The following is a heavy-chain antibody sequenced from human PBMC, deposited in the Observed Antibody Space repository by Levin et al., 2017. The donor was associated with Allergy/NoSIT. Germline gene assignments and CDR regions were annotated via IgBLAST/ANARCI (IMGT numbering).Heavy chain of an antibody. D-gene: IGHD5-12*01. Sequence: SCAASGFTFITYAINWVRQAPGKGLEWVSGISGGGSGGSTYYADSVKGRFTISRDNSKNTLYLQMNSLRAEDTAIYYCAKGARGYSGYDWYFDLWGRGTLVTVSS. V-gene: IGHV3-23*01. CDR2: ISGGGSGGST. CDR3: AKGARGYSGYDWYFDL. J-gene: IGHJ2*01. CDR1: GFTFITYA.